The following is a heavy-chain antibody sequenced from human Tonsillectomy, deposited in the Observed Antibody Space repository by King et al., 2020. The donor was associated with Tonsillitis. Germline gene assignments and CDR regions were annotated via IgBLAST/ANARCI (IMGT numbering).Heavy chain of an antibody. J-gene: IGHJ4*02. CDR1: GGSFSDYY. CDR3: ARGCGMVAAMGRFDY. D-gene: IGHD1-26*01. V-gene: IGHV4-34*01. CDR2: INHSGGT. Sequence: VQLQQWGTGLLKPSETLSLTCAVYGGSFSDYYWSWIRQPPGKGLEWIGEINHSGGTNYNPSLKSRVTISVDTSKNQFSLKLTSVTAADTAVYYCARGCGMVAAMGRFDYWGQGTLVTVSS.